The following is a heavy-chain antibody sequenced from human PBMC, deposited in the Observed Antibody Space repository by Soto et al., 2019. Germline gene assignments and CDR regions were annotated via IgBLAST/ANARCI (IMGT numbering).Heavy chain of an antibody. J-gene: IGHJ6*02. Sequence: SETLSLTCAVSGGSLSDYYWSWIRQSPGKGLEWIGEIHPSGSPHYSPSLNSRVTMSVDTSKNQFSLRLTSVTAEDTAVYYCARGRDAYKLGNVWGPGTTVKVSS. V-gene: IGHV4-34*01. CDR1: GGSLSDYY. CDR3: ARGRDAYKLGNV. D-gene: IGHD1-1*01. CDR2: IHPSGSP.